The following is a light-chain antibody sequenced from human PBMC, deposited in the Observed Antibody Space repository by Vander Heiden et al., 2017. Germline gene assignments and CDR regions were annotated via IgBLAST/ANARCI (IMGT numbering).Light chain of an antibody. J-gene: IGKJ4*01. Sequence: DIVMTQSPDSLAVSLGERATINCKSSPSVLYSSNNKNSLAWYQQKPGQPLKLLIHWASTRESGVPDRFSGSGSSPPFPLPLRLLPPSSFSVSYCPPCSPLPLPFGGGPQVAI. V-gene: IGKV4-1*01. CDR3: PPCSPLPLP. CDR2: WAS. CDR1: PSVLYSSNNKNS.